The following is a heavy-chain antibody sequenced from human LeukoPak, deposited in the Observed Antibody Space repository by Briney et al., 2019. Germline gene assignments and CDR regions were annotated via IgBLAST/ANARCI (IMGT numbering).Heavy chain of an antibody. CDR2: ISAYNGNT. CDR3: ARDNGNCQFDY. J-gene: IGHJ4*02. D-gene: IGHD4-23*01. CDR1: GYTFTSYG. Sequence: GASVKVSCKASGYTFTSYGISWVRQAPGQGPEWMGWISAYNGNTNSAQNLQGRVTMTTETSKKTAYMELRSLRSDDTAVYYCARDNGNCQFDYWGQGTLVTVSS. V-gene: IGHV1-18*01.